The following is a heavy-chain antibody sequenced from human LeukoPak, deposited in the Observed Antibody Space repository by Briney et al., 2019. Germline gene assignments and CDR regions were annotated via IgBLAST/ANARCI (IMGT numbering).Heavy chain of an antibody. Sequence: PGGSLRLSCAASGFTFNNYGMHWVRQAPGKGLEWVAFIRYNGNNQYYADSVKGRFTISRDNSKNTLYLQMNSLRAEDTAVYYCAKATMVRGVREPYFDYWGQGTLVTVSS. V-gene: IGHV3-30*02. D-gene: IGHD3-10*01. CDR2: IRYNGNNQ. CDR3: AKATMVRGVREPYFDY. CDR1: GFTFNNYG. J-gene: IGHJ4*02.